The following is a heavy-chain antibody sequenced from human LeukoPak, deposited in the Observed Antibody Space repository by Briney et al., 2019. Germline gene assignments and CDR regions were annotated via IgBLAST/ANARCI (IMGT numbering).Heavy chain of an antibody. Sequence: SETLSLTCTVSGGSISGFYWSWMRKPPGKGLEWIAYIYSSGSTNYNPSLESRVTLSVDTSKNQFSLKLRSVTAADTAVYYCARGGSPDGDYVSGLSDSWGQGTLVIVSS. CDR2: IYSSGST. CDR1: GGSISGFY. CDR3: ARGGSPDGDYVSGLSDS. V-gene: IGHV4-59*01. D-gene: IGHD4-17*01. J-gene: IGHJ4*02.